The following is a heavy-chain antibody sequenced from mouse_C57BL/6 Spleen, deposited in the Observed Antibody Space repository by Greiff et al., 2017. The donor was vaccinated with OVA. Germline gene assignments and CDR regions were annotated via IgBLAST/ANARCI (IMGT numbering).Heavy chain of an antibody. D-gene: IGHD4-1*02. V-gene: IGHV1-15*01. CDR3: TNWAYYFDY. CDR1: GYTFTDYE. J-gene: IGHJ2*01. CDR2: IDPETGGT. Sequence: QVQLQQSGAELVRPGASVTLSCQASGYTFTDYEMHWVKQTPVHGLEWIGAIDPETGGTAYNQKFKGKAILTADKSSSTAYMELRSLTSEDSAVYYCTNWAYYFDYWGQGTTLTVSS.